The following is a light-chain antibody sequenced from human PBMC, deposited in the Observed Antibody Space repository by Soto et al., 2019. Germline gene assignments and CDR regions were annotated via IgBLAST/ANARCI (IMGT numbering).Light chain of an antibody. CDR3: CSSGGSPTYV. V-gene: IGLV2-23*02. CDR2: EVN. J-gene: IGLJ1*01. Sequence: QSALTQPASVSGSPGQSITISCTGTISNVGSYKLVSWYQQHPGKAPKLIIFEVNKRPSGVSNRFSGSKSGNTASLTIAGLKVEDEADYYCCSSGGSPTYVFGTGTKLTVL. CDR1: ISNVGSYKL.